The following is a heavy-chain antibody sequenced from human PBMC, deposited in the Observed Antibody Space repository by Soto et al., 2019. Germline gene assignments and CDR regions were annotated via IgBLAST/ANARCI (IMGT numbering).Heavy chain of an antibody. V-gene: IGHV4-59*08. D-gene: IGHD6-19*01. CDR1: GGSISNFY. Sequence: SETLSLTCTVSGGSISNFYWSWIRQPPGKGLEWIGYVYYTGSTSYNPSLKRRVTFSADSSRGQFSLRLNSVTAADTAVYYCARISVDYYGMDVWGQGTTVTSP. J-gene: IGHJ6*02. CDR2: VYYTGST. CDR3: ARISVDYYGMDV.